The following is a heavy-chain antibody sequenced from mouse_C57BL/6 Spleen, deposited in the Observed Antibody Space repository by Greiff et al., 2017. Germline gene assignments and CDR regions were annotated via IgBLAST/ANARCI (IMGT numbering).Heavy chain of an antibody. Sequence: EVQGVESGEGLVKPGGSLKLSCAASGFTFSSYAMSWVRQTPEKRLEWVAYISSGGDYIYYADTVKGRFTISRDNARNTLYLQMSSVKSEDTAMYYCTRGGGDYDDWYFDVWGTGTTVTVSS. CDR3: TRGGGDYDDWYFDV. CDR2: ISSGGDYI. D-gene: IGHD2-4*01. J-gene: IGHJ1*03. CDR1: GFTFSSYA. V-gene: IGHV5-9-1*02.